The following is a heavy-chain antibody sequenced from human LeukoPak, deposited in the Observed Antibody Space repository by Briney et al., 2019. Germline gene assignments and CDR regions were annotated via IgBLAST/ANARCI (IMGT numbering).Heavy chain of an antibody. J-gene: IGHJ4*02. D-gene: IGHD3-3*01. CDR2: ISGSGGST. CDR1: GFTFSSYA. CDR3: AKFREWLFTGDLDY. Sequence: PGGSLRLSCAASGFTFSSYAMSWVRQAPGKGLEWVSAISGSGGSTYYADSVKGRFTISRDNSKNTLYLQMNSLRAEDTAVYYCAKFREWLFTGDLDYWGQGTLVTVSS. V-gene: IGHV3-23*01.